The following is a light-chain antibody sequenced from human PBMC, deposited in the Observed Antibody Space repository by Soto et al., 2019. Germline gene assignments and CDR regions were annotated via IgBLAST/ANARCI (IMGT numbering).Light chain of an antibody. CDR3: QQRDSLPST. Sequence: EIVLTQSPGTLSLSPGARATLSCRASQSISPYLAWYQQKPGQAPRLLIYEATNRAIGIPARFSGSGSGTDFSLTISSLEPEDFAVYYCQQRDSLPSTFGGGTKVDVK. J-gene: IGKJ4*01. V-gene: IGKV3-11*01. CDR2: EAT. CDR1: QSISPY.